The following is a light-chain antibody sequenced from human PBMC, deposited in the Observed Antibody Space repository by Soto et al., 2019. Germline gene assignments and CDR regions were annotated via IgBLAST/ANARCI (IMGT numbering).Light chain of an antibody. J-gene: IGLJ1*01. Sequence: QSVLTQPASVSGSPGQSITISCTGTSSDVGGYNYVSWYQQHPGKAPKLMIYEVSNRPSGVSNRFSGSKSGNTASLTISGIQAEDEADYYCSSYTSSSTPYVFGTGIKLTVL. CDR3: SSYTSSSTPYV. CDR2: EVS. V-gene: IGLV2-14*01. CDR1: SSDVGGYNY.